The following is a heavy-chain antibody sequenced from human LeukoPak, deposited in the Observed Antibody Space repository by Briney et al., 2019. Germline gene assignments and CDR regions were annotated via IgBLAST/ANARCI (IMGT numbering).Heavy chain of an antibody. CDR3: ARSLFPYYYDSSAYFPFDY. Sequence: MPSETLSLTCTVSGGSISSYYWTRSRQPPGKGLEWIGYIHYTGSTNYNPSLKSRVTISVDTSKNQLSLRLTSVTAADTAVYYCARSLFPYYYDSSAYFPFDYWGQGTLVTVSS. CDR2: IHYTGST. CDR1: GGSISSYY. D-gene: IGHD3-22*01. V-gene: IGHV4-59*01. J-gene: IGHJ4*02.